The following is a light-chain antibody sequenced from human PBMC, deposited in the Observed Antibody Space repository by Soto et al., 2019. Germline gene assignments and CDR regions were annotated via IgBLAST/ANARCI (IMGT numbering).Light chain of an antibody. J-gene: IGLJ2*01. CDR2: DVS. CDR1: SSDVGGYNY. V-gene: IGLV2-14*01. Sequence: QSALTQPASVSGSPGQSITISCTGTSSDVGGYNYVSWYQQHPGKAPKLMIYDVSNRPSGVSNRFSGSKSGSTASLTISGPQAEDEADYYCSSYTSSSTRVFGGGTKLTVL. CDR3: SSYTSSSTRV.